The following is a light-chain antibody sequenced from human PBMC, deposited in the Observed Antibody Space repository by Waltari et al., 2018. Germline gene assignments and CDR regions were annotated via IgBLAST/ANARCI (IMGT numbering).Light chain of an antibody. V-gene: IGLV2-11*01. CDR1: SRHVGGYNY. CDR3: CSYVGPNTFWV. CDR2: DIN. Sequence: QSALTQPRSVSGSPGQSVTISCTGTSRHVGGYNYVSWYQQDPGKAPKLMIYDINKRPSGVPDRFSGSKSGNTASLTISGVQAEDEADYYCCSYVGPNTFWVFGGGTKLTVL. J-gene: IGLJ3*02.